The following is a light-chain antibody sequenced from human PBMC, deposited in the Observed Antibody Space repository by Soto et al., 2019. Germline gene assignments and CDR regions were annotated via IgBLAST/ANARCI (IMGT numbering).Light chain of an antibody. CDR3: TSYVGNDIWV. Sequence: QSALTQPPSASGSPGQSVTISCTGTSSDVGAYKYVSWYQQYPGKAPKLMIYEVTKRPSVVPDRFSGSKSGNKASLPVSGLQAADEAAYYCTSYVGNDIWVFGGGTKVTVL. CDR1: SSDVGAYKY. V-gene: IGLV2-8*01. CDR2: EVT. J-gene: IGLJ3*02.